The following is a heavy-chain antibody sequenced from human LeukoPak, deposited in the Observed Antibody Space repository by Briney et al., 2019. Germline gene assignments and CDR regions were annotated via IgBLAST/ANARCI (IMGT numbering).Heavy chain of an antibody. CDR3: ARTVPGYFFDY. CDR2: INTDGSST. D-gene: IGHD3-9*01. Sequence: GGSLRLSCAASGFTFSSYWMHWVRHAPGKGLVWVSRINTDGSSTSYADSVKGRFTISRDNAKNTLYLQMNSLRAEDTAVYYCARTVPGYFFDYWGQGTLVTVSS. J-gene: IGHJ4*02. CDR1: GFTFSSYW. V-gene: IGHV3-74*01.